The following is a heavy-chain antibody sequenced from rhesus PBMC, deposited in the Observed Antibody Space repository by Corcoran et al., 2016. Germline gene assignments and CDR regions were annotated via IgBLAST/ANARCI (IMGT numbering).Heavy chain of an antibody. D-gene: IGHD4-23*01. CDR1: GYTFTDYY. CDR2: VDPEDGEA. V-gene: IGHV1-111*02. J-gene: IGHJ6*01. Sequence: VQLVQSGAEIKQPGASVKISCKASGYTFTDYYLHWVRQAPGKGLEWMGRVDPEDGEAIHAQKFQDRVTITADTSTDTAYMELSSLRSEDTAVYYCATAVNEYSNRPYGLDSWGQGVVVTVSS. CDR3: ATAVNEYSNRPYGLDS.